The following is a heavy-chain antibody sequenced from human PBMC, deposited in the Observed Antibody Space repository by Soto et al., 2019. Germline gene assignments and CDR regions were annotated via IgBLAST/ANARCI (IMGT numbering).Heavy chain of an antibody. CDR3: AIGDIIQAIYYGMDV. CDR2: SSVYNGNR. CDR1: GYSFSSFG. D-gene: IGHD5-12*01. Sequence: QAQLVQSGAEVKKPGASVKVSCKASGYSFSSFGISWVRQAPGQAPEWMGYSSVYNGNRNYSRNLQGTVTMTKDTFTSTAYLELRVLRSSDTAVYYCAIGDIIQAIYYGMDVWGLGPTVTVS. J-gene: IGHJ6*02. V-gene: IGHV1-18*04.